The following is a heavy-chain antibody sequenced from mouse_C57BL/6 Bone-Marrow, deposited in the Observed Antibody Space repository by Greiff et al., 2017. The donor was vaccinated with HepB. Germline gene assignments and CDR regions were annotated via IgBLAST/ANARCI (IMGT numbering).Heavy chain of an antibody. CDR1: GFTFSSYG. CDR3: ARVDGYYRSWFAY. V-gene: IGHV5-6*01. J-gene: IGHJ3*01. D-gene: IGHD2-3*01. Sequence: DVHLVESGGDLVKPGGSLKLSCAASGFTFSSYGMSWVRQTPYKRLEWVATISSGGSYTYYPDSVKARFTISRDNAKNTLYLQMSSLKSEDTAMYYCARVDGYYRSWFAYWGQGTLVTVSA. CDR2: ISSGGSYT.